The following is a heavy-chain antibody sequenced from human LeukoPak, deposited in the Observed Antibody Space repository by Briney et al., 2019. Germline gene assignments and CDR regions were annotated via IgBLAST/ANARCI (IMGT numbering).Heavy chain of an antibody. CDR3: ARSGYYYDSSGYKGYFHH. J-gene: IGHJ1*01. Sequence: PSETLSLTCTVSGDSISDYYWSWVRQPPGKGLEWIGYIYYNGSTNYNPSLKSRVTISIDTSKNQFSLKLSSVTAADTAVYYCARSGYYYDSSGYKGYFHHWGQGTLVTVSS. CDR1: GDSISDYY. CDR2: IYYNGST. D-gene: IGHD3-22*01. V-gene: IGHV4-59*01.